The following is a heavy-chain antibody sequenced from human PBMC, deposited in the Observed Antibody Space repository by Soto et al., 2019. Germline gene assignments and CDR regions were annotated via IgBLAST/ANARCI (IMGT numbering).Heavy chain of an antibody. V-gene: IGHV1-2*02. CDR3: ARITWGREQYYRMDV. CDR2: INPNTSAT. Sequence: ASVKVSCKASGYIFTGYFIQWLRQAPGQGLEWIGWINPNTSATNYAQKFQGRVTMTRDTSLGAAYMELTSLRPDDTALYYCARITWGREQYYRMDVSGRGTTVTVS. CDR1: GYIFTGYF. J-gene: IGHJ6*02. D-gene: IGHD7-27*01.